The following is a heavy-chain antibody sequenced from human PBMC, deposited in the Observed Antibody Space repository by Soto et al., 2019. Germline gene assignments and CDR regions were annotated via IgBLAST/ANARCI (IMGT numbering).Heavy chain of an antibody. D-gene: IGHD3-9*01. V-gene: IGHV1-8*01. CDR2: MNPNSGNT. CDR3: ARALDLYYMDV. Sequence: ASVTVSCTASGYTINSYDINWVRQATGQGLEWMGWMNPNSGNTGYAQKFQGRVTMTRNTSISTAYMELSSLRSEDTAVYYCARALDLYYMDVWGKGTTVTVSS. J-gene: IGHJ6*03. CDR1: GYTINSYD.